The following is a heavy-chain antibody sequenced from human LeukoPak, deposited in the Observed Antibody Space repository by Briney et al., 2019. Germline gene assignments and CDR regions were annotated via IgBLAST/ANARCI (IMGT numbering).Heavy chain of an antibody. V-gene: IGHV3-20*04. CDR2: LNWNGAST. J-gene: IGHJ4*02. D-gene: IGHD6-6*01. Sequence: PGGSLRLSCAASGFTFDDYGLSWVRQVPGKGLEWVSGLNWNGASTGYADSVKGRFTISRDNAKNSLYLQMNSLRAEDTAVFYCAREGYSSSIDYWGQGTLVTVSS. CDR1: GFTFDDYG. CDR3: AREGYSSSIDY.